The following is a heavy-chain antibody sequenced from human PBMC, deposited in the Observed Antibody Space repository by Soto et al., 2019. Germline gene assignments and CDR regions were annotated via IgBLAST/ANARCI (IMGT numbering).Heavy chain of an antibody. D-gene: IGHD3-3*01. CDR1: GYTFTSYY. Sequence: ASVKVSCKASGYTFTSYYMHWVRQAPGQGLEWMGIINPSGGSTSYAQKFQGRVTMTGDTSTSTVYMELSSLRSEDTAVYYCASASDYDFWSGRPLDFGMDVWGQGTTVTVSS. J-gene: IGHJ6*02. V-gene: IGHV1-46*01. CDR3: ASASDYDFWSGRPLDFGMDV. CDR2: INPSGGST.